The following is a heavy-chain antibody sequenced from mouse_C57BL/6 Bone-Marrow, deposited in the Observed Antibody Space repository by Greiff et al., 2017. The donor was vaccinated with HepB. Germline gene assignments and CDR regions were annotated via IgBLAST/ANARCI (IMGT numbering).Heavy chain of an antibody. J-gene: IGHJ4*01. CDR3: ARHGPYAMDY. CDR2: ISNLAYSI. V-gene: IGHV5-15*01. CDR1: GFTFSDYG. Sequence: EVHLVESGGGLVQPGGSLKLSCAASGFTFSDYGMAWVRQAPRKGPEWVAFISNLAYSIYYADTVTGRFTISRENAKNTLYLEMSSLRSEDTAMYYCARHGPYAMDYWGQGPSVTVSS.